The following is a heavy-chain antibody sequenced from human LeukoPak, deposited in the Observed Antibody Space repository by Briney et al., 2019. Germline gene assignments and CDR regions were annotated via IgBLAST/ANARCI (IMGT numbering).Heavy chain of an antibody. CDR2: MNPNSGNT. CDR3: ARGRGSGHKENWFDP. Sequence: APVKVSCKASGYTFTTYDINWVRQATGQGLEWMGWMNPNSGNTGYTQKFQGRVTMTRNTSISTAYMELSSLRSEDTAVYYCARGRGSGHKENWFDPWGQGTLVTVSS. V-gene: IGHV1-8*01. J-gene: IGHJ5*02. CDR1: GYTFTTYD. D-gene: IGHD6-19*01.